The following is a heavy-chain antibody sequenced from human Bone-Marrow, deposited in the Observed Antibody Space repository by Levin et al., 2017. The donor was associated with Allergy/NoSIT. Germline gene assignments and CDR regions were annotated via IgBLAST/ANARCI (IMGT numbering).Heavy chain of an antibody. D-gene: IGHD3-10*01. J-gene: IGHJ6*02. CDR3: ARVHYYYYGMDV. Sequence: ASVKVSCKASGYTFTDYYMHWVRQAPGQGLEWMGRINPDSGGANYAQKFQGRVTMTRDTSISTAYIELSRLRSDDTAVYYCARVHYYYYGMDVWGQGTTLTVSS. CDR2: INPDSGGA. CDR1: GYTFTDYY. V-gene: IGHV1-2*06.